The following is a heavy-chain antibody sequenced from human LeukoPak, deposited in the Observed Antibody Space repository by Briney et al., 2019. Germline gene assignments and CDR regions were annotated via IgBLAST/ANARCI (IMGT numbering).Heavy chain of an antibody. V-gene: IGHV3-15*01. CDR2: IKSSTDGGTT. Sequence: GGFLRLSCAASGFTFHDAWMAWVRQAPGKGLEWVGRIKSSTDGGTTFYATPVKDRFTISRDDSKNTLYLQMNSLKTEDTAFYYCATDKPSYASGRNLWGQGTLVTVSS. J-gene: IGHJ5*02. CDR1: GFTFHDAW. CDR3: ATDKPSYASGRNL. D-gene: IGHD3-10*01.